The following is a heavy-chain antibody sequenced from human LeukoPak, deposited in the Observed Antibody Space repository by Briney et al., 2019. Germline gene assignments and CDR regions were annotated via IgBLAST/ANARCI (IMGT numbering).Heavy chain of an antibody. CDR2: ISENGGST. V-gene: IGHV3-23*01. CDR1: GFTFSSYT. J-gene: IGHJ4*02. D-gene: IGHD3-10*01. Sequence: GGSLRLSSAASGFTFSSYTMSWARQAPGKGLEWVSAISENGGSTYYADTVKGRFTISRDNSKNTLYLQMNGLRNEDTAVYYCAKLKAGADYWDQGTLVTVSS. CDR3: AKLKAGADY.